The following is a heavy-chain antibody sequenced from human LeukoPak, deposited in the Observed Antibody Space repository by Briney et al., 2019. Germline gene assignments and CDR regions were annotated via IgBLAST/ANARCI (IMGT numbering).Heavy chain of an antibody. V-gene: IGHV3-49*04. Sequence: GGSLRLSCTASGFTFGDYAMSWVRQAPGKGLEWVGFIRSKAYGGTTEYAASVKGRFTISRDDSKSIAYLQMNSLKTEDTAVYDCTRDRTPLKKLGITFDYWGQGTLVTVSS. D-gene: IGHD7-27*01. CDR1: GFTFGDYA. CDR3: TRDRTPLKKLGITFDY. J-gene: IGHJ4*02. CDR2: IRSKAYGGTT.